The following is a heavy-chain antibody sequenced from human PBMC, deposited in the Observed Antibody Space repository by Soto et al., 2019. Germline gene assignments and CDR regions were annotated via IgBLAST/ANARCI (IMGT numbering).Heavy chain of an antibody. CDR3: ASPYYYDSSGFCY. Sequence: SETLSLTCVVYGGSFSGYYWSWIRQPPGKGLEWIGEINHSGSTNYNPSLKSRVTISVDTSKNQFSLKLSSVTAADTAVYYCASPYYYDSSGFCYWGQGTLVTLSS. D-gene: IGHD3-22*01. CDR1: GGSFSGYY. V-gene: IGHV4-34*01. CDR2: INHSGST. J-gene: IGHJ4*02.